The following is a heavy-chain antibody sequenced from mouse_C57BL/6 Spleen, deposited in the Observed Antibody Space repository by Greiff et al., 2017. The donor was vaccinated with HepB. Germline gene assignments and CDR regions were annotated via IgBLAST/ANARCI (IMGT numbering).Heavy chain of an antibody. CDR2: IYPGSGST. J-gene: IGHJ3*01. Sequence: VQLQQPGAELVKPGASVKMSCKASGYTFTSYWITWVKQRPGQGLEWIGDIYPGSGSTNYNEKFKSKATLTVDTSASTAYMQLSSLTSEDSAVYYCARAEGYSNDDAWFAYWGQGTLVTVSA. CDR3: ARAEGYSNDDAWFAY. V-gene: IGHV1-55*01. CDR1: GYTFTSYW. D-gene: IGHD2-12*01.